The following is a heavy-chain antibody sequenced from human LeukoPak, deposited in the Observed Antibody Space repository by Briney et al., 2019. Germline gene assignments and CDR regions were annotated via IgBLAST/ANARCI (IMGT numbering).Heavy chain of an antibody. J-gene: IGHJ5*02. CDR3: VRDGGYSYGSLDP. V-gene: IGHV1-2*06. D-gene: IGHD5-18*01. Sequence: ASVKVSCKASGYTFTVYYMHWVRQAPGQGLEWMGRINPNSGGANYAQKFQGRVTMTLDTSISTAYMELSRLRSDDLAVYYCVRDGGYSYGSLDPWGQGTLVTVSS. CDR2: INPNSGGA. CDR1: GYTFTVYY.